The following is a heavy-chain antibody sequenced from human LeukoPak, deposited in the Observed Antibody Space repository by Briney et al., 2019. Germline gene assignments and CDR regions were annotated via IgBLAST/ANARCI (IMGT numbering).Heavy chain of an antibody. Sequence: GSLLLSCAAAGFTFRDYYMSWIRPAPGKGLEGVSYISSSGSTIYYAASVEGRFTISRDNAKNSLYLQMNSLRAEDTAVYYCARRSLITYYYDSSGYYFDYWGQGTLVTVSS. CDR1: GFTFRDYY. CDR3: ARRSLITYYYDSSGYYFDY. J-gene: IGHJ4*02. D-gene: IGHD3-22*01. CDR2: ISSSGSTI. V-gene: IGHV3-11*04.